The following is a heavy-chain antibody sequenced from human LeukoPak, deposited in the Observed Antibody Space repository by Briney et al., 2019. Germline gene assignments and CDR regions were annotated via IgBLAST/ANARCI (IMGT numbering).Heavy chain of an antibody. V-gene: IGHV1-2*06. CDR1: GYTFTGYY. J-gene: IGHJ3*02. CDR2: INHNNGGT. D-gene: IGHD3-22*01. Sequence: GASVKVSCKASGYTFTGYYIHWVRQAPGQGLEWMGRINHNNGGTNYAQKFQGRVTMTRDMSMSTAYMELSRLRSDDTAVYYCAGEDNSSGYRPFDIWGQGTMVTVPS. CDR3: AGEDNSSGYRPFDI.